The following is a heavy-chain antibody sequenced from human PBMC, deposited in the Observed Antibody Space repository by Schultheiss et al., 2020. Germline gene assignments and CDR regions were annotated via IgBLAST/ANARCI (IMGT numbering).Heavy chain of an antibody. Sequence: ASVKVSCKASGGTFSSYAISWVRQAPGQGLEWMGWISAYNGNTNYAQKFQGRVTMTTDTSTSTAYMELSSLRSEDTAVYYCARSSSSWYPGAFDIWGQGTMVTVSS. J-gene: IGHJ3*02. D-gene: IGHD6-13*01. CDR1: GGTFSSYA. CDR2: ISAYNGNT. CDR3: ARSSSSWYPGAFDI. V-gene: IGHV1-18*01.